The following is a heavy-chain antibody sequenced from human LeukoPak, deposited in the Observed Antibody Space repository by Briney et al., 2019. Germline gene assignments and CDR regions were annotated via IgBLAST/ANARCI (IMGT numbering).Heavy chain of an antibody. V-gene: IGHV3-30-3*01. Sequence: GGSLRLSCAASGFTFSSYAMHWVRQAPGKGLEWVAVISYDGSNKYYADSVKGRFTISRDNSKNTLYLQMNSLRAEDTAVYYCARERGYYGMDVWGQGTTVTVSS. CDR1: GFTFSSYA. J-gene: IGHJ6*02. CDR2: ISYDGSNK. CDR3: ARERGYYGMDV.